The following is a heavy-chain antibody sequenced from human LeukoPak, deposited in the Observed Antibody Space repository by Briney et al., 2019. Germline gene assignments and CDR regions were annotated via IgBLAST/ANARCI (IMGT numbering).Heavy chain of an antibody. Sequence: GGSLRLSCAASGFTFSTYAVNWVRQAPGKGLEWVSAISSSGGTTYYADSVKGRFSISRDNAKNSLYLQMNSLRAEDTAMYYCATTGYSYGYDIDYWGQGTLVTVSS. CDR3: ATTGYSYGYDIDY. V-gene: IGHV3-23*01. CDR1: GFTFSTYA. CDR2: ISSSGGTT. J-gene: IGHJ4*02. D-gene: IGHD5-18*01.